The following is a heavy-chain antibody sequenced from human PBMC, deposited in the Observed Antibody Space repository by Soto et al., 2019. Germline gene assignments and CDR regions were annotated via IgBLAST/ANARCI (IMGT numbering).Heavy chain of an antibody. CDR3: ERRSSSWYFDY. V-gene: IGHV3-23*01. CDR2: ISGSDGST. D-gene: IGHD6-13*01. CDR1: GFTFSSYA. J-gene: IGHJ4*02. Sequence: EVQLLESGGGLVQPGGSLRLSCAASGFTFSSYAMNWVRQAPGKGLEWVSVISGSDGSTYYADSVKGRFTISRDNSKNTPKLQMNGLRAEDTAVYYCERRSSSWYFDYWGQGTLVTVSS.